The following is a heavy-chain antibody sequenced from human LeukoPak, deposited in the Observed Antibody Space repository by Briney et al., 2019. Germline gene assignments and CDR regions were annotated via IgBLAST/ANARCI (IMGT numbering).Heavy chain of an antibody. CDR3: ARVLGWANWGNWFDP. V-gene: IGHV3-53*01. J-gene: IGHJ5*02. Sequence: QSGGSLRLSCAASGFTVSSNYMSWVRQAPGKGLEWVSVIYSGGSTYYADSVKGRFTISRDNSKNTLYLQMNSLRAEDTAVYYCARVLGWANWGNWFDPWGQGTLVTVSS. CDR1: GFTVSSNY. D-gene: IGHD7-27*01. CDR2: IYSGGST.